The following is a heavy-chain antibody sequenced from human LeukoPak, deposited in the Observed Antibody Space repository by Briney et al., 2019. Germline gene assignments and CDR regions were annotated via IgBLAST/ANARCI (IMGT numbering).Heavy chain of an antibody. D-gene: IGHD3-10*01. CDR3: ARGWDYYGSGSYLPDY. Sequence: GGSLRLSCSASGFTFSSYGMHWVRQAPGKGLEWVAVISYDGSNKYYADSVKGRFTISRDNSKNTLYLQMNSLRAEDTAVYYCARGWDYYGSGSYLPDYWGQGTLVTVSS. J-gene: IGHJ4*02. CDR2: ISYDGSNK. CDR1: GFTFSSYG. V-gene: IGHV3-30*03.